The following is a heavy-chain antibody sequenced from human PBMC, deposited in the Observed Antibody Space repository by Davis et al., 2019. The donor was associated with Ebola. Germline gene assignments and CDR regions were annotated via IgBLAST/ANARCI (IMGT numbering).Heavy chain of an antibody. Sequence: GGSLRLSCAASGFTFSSYSMNWVRQAPGKGLEWVSSISISSAFIYYADSVKGRFTVSRDNAKNSLSLQMNSLRAEDTAVYYCAGGESGWDASDIWGRGTMVTVSS. D-gene: IGHD6-19*01. CDR2: ISISSAFI. J-gene: IGHJ3*02. V-gene: IGHV3-21*01. CDR3: AGGESGWDASDI. CDR1: GFTFSSYS.